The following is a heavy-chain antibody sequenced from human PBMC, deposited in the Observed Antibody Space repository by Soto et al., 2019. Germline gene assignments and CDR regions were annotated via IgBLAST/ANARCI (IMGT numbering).Heavy chain of an antibody. CDR3: ARVYGDVTH. V-gene: IGHV1-8*01. D-gene: IGHD4-17*01. Sequence: QVQLVQSGAEVKKPGASVKVSCKASGYTFTCCDINWVRQAPGQGLEWLGWVSTSSGNTGSAQRCQGRVTMTRDTSTSTAYMELDSLTSDDTAVYYCARVYGDVTHWGQGTLVTVSS. J-gene: IGHJ4*02. CDR1: GYTFTCCD. CDR2: VSTSSGNT.